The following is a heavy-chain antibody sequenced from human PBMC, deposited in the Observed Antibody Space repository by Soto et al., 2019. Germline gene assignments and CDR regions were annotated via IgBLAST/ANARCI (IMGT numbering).Heavy chain of an antibody. CDR2: IFYSGST. J-gene: IGHJ5*01. V-gene: IGHV4-59*01. CDR3: ASMIGDPVLSFDS. Sequence: QVQLQESGPGLVKPSETLSLTCTVSGGSISGYYWSWIRQPPGKGLEWIGFIFYSGSTSYNPSLKSRVTISIATSEYQFSLKLNSVTAADTAVYYCASMIGDPVLSFDSWGQGTLVAVSS. D-gene: IGHD3-10*02. CDR1: GGSISGYY.